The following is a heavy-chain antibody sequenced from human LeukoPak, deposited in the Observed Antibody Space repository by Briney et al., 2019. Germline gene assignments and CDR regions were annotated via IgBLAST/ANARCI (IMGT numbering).Heavy chain of an antibody. CDR1: GFTFSSHD. D-gene: IGHD6-13*01. CDR2: ITTSSDDT. J-gene: IGHJ4*02. Sequence: GGSLRLSCAASGFTFSSHDMDWVRQAPGKGLEWISHITTSSDDTHYADSVKGRFIISRDNVKDSLYLQMDSLRAEDTAVYYCVRDMTARSWHAFDSWGRGTLVTVSS. CDR3: VRDMTARSWHAFDS. V-gene: IGHV3-48*03.